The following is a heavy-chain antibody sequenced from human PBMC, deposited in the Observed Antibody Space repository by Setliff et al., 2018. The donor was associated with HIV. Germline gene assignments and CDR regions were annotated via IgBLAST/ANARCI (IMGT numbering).Heavy chain of an antibody. CDR1: GGSFRGYY. J-gene: IGHJ4*02. D-gene: IGHD6-13*01. V-gene: IGHV4-34*01. Sequence: PSETLSLTCAVYGGSFRGYYWGWIRQPPGKGLEWIGTVYYSGSTYYNPSLKSRVTISVDTSENQFSLKLSSVTAADTAVYYCARDGYSSSWYVISGSFDYWGQGILVTVSS. CDR2: VYYSGST. CDR3: ARDGYSSSWYVISGSFDY.